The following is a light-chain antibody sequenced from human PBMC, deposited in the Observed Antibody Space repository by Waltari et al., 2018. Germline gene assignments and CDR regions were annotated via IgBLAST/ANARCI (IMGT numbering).Light chain of an antibody. CDR1: SPNIGSNT. Sequence: QSVLTQPPSASGTPGQRVPISCSGSSPNIGSNTVNWYQQLPGTAPKLLIYSNTHRPSGVPDRFSGSKSGTSASLAISGLQSEDEADYYCAAWDDSLNGWVFGGGTKLTVL. CDR2: SNT. CDR3: AAWDDSLNGWV. V-gene: IGLV1-44*01. J-gene: IGLJ3*02.